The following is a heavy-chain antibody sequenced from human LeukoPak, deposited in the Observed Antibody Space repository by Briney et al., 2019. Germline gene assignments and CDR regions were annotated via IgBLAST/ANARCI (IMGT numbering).Heavy chain of an antibody. Sequence: ASVKVSCKASGYTFTSYEINWVRQATGQGLEWMGWMNPNSGDTAYAQKFQGRITMTRSTSISTAYMELSSLRSEDTADYYCARGLGTYDSSELTWPMISFWGQGTLVTVSS. CDR1: GYTFTSYE. CDR3: ARGLGTYDSSELTWPMISF. D-gene: IGHD3-22*01. CDR2: MNPNSGDT. J-gene: IGHJ4*02. V-gene: IGHV1-8*01.